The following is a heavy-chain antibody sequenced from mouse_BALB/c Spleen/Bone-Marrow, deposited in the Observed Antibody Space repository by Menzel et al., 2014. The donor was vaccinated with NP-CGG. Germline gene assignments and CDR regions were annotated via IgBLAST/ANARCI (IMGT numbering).Heavy chain of an antibody. D-gene: IGHD2-4*01. J-gene: IGHJ3*01. CDR2: IDPYDSET. Sequence: VQLQQSGAELVRPGASVKLSCKASGYTFTSYWMNWVKQRPEQGLELIGRIDPYDSETHYNQKFKDKAILAVDKSPSTAYMQPSSLTSEDSAVYYCARWRDYDVFAYWGQGTLVTVSA. CDR1: GYTFTSYW. V-gene: IGHV1-52*01. CDR3: ARWRDYDVFAY.